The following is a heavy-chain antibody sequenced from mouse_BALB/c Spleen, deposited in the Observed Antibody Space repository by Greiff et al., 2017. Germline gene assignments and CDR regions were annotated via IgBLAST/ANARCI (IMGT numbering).Heavy chain of an antibody. CDR2: ISYDGSN. D-gene: IGHD4-1*01. Sequence: EVKLVESGPGLVKPSQSLSLTCSVTGYSITSGYYWNWIRQFPGNKLEWMGYISYDGSNNYNPSLKNRISITRDTSKNQFFLKLNSVTTEDTATYYCARDRNWDGFAYWGQGTLVTVSA. CDR1: GYSITSGYY. J-gene: IGHJ3*01. CDR3: ARDRNWDGFAY. V-gene: IGHV3-6*02.